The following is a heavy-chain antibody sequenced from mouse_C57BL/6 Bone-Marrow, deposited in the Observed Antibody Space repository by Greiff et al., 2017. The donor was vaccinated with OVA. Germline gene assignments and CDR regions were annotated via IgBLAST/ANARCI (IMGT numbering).Heavy chain of an antibody. Sequence: QVTLKECGPGLLQSSQTLSLSCSFSGFSLSSSGMGVSWIRQPSGNCLEWLAHIYWDDDKCYNPSLKSRLTISKDTSRNPVFLKITSVDTADTATYYCARRAELGQFAYWGQGTLVTVSA. V-gene: IGHV8-12*01. CDR2: IYWDDDK. J-gene: IGHJ3*01. CDR1: GFSLSSSGMG. D-gene: IGHD4-1*01. CDR3: ARRAELGQFAY.